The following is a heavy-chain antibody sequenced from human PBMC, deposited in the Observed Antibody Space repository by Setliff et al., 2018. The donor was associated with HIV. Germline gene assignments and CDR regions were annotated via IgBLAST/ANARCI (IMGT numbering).Heavy chain of an antibody. CDR1: GGSITRSSYY. V-gene: IGHV4-39*02. D-gene: IGHD3-22*01. CDR2: INHSGNT. CDR3: ARGALSLTMTKLLSFFDS. Sequence: SETLSLTCTVSGGSITRSSYYWAWIRQTPGKGLEWIAEINHSGNTNYNPSLKSRVTISVVTSKSHFSLKMTSVTAADTAIYFCARGALSLTMTKLLSFFDSWGQGTQVTGS. J-gene: IGHJ4*02.